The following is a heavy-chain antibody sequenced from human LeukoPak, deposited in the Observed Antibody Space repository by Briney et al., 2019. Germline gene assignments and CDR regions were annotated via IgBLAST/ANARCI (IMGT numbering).Heavy chain of an antibody. D-gene: IGHD6-19*01. J-gene: IGHJ4*02. CDR2: ISSNGGST. V-gene: IGHV3-64*01. Sequence: GESLRLSCAASRFTFSSYAMHWVRQAPGTGLEYVSAISSNGGSTYYANSVKGRFTISRDNSKNTLYLQMGSLRAEDMAVYYCARGVLARGSSGWYFDYWGQGTLVTVSS. CDR1: RFTFSSYA. CDR3: ARGVLARGSSGWYFDY.